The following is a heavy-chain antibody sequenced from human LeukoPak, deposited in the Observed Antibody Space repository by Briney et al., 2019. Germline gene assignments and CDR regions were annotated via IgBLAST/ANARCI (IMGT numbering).Heavy chain of an antibody. D-gene: IGHD1-20*01. CDR2: IIPIFGTA. J-gene: IGHJ6*02. CDR3: AREVTGTATSYYYGMDV. Sequence: SVNVSCKASGGTFSSYAISWVRQAPGQGLEWMGGIIPIFGTANYAQKFQGRVTITADESTSTAYMELSSLRSEDTAVYYCAREVTGTATSYYYGMDVWGQGTTVTVSS. CDR1: GGTFSSYA. V-gene: IGHV1-69*01.